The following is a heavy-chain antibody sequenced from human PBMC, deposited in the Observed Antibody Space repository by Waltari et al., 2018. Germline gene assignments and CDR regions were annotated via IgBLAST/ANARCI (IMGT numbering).Heavy chain of an antibody. Sequence: EVQLVQSGAEVKKPGESLKISCKGSGYRFTSYWIGWVRQMPGQGLEWMGIIYPGSAETGYSPSFKAQVTISADKSISTAYLHWSSLKASDTAMYYCARHGGGGVETYWGQGTLVIVSS. D-gene: IGHD3-16*01. CDR1: GYRFTSYW. V-gene: IGHV5-51*01. CDR2: IYPGSAET. J-gene: IGHJ4*02. CDR3: ARHGGGGVETY.